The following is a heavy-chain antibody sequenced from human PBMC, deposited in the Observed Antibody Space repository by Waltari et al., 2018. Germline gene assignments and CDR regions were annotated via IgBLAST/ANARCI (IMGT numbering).Heavy chain of an antibody. D-gene: IGHD1-26*01. V-gene: IGHV3-74*01. CDR1: GFTFSSYW. CDR2: INSDGSST. CDR3: ARRVGATTRDAFDI. J-gene: IGHJ3*02. Sequence: EVQLVESGGGLVQPGGSLRLSCAASGFTFSSYWMHWVRQAPGKGLVWVSRINSDGSSTSYADAVKGRFTISRDNAKNTLYLQMNSLRAEDTAVYYCARRVGATTRDAFDIWGQGTMVTVSS.